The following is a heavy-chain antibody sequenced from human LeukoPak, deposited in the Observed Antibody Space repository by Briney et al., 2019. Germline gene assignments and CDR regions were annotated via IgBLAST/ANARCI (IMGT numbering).Heavy chain of an antibody. V-gene: IGHV4-59*01. CDR1: GGSISSYY. CDR3: ARKSAAAGYFDY. CDR2: IYYSGST. Sequence: SETLSLTCTVSGGSISSYYWTWIRQPPGEGLEWIGYIYYSGSTNYNSSLKSRVDISVDTSKHQFSLKLSSVTAADTAVYYCARKSAAAGYFDYWGQGSLVTVYS. D-gene: IGHD6-13*01. J-gene: IGHJ4*02.